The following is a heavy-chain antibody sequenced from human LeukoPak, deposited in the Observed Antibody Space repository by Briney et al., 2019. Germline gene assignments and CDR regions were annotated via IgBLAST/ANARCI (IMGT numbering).Heavy chain of an antibody. Sequence: PGGSLGLSCAASGFTFSSYAMSWVRQAPGKGLEWVSAISGSGGSTYYADSVKGRFTISRDNSKNTLYLQMNSLRAEDTAVYYCAKKRYYYGSGSYNEFDYWGQGTLVTVSS. CDR2: ISGSGGST. J-gene: IGHJ4*02. CDR1: GFTFSSYA. CDR3: AKKRYYYGSGSYNEFDY. V-gene: IGHV3-23*01. D-gene: IGHD3-10*01.